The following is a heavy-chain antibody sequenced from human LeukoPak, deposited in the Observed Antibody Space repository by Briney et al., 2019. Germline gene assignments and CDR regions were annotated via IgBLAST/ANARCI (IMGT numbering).Heavy chain of an antibody. CDR1: GFIFRCYW. D-gene: IGHD6-25*01. V-gene: IGHV3-7*02. J-gene: IGHJ4*02. CDR3: ARYRSGYYFDS. Sequence: PGGALRLSCAASGFIFRCYWITLVRQAPGKGLGWVAYIKKDGSEQSYVDSVKGRFTVSRDNAKNSLYLQMNSLRAEDTAVYYCARYRSGYYFDSWGQGTLVTVSS. CDR2: IKKDGSEQ.